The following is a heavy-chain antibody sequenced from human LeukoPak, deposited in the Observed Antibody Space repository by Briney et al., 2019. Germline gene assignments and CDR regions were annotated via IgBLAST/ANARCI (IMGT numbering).Heavy chain of an antibody. Sequence: SETLSLTCTVSGGSISSYYWSWIRQPAGKGLEWIGRIYTSGSTNYNPSLKSRVTMSVDTSKNQFSLKLRSVTAADTAVYYCARLDSGYSQDYYYYYGMDVWGQGTTVTVSS. CDR2: IYTSGST. CDR3: ARLDSGYSQDYYYYYGMDV. J-gene: IGHJ6*02. V-gene: IGHV4-4*07. D-gene: IGHD5-18*01. CDR1: GGSISSYY.